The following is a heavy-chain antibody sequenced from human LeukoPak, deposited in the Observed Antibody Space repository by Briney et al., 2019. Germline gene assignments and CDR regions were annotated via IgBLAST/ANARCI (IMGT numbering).Heavy chain of an antibody. J-gene: IGHJ4*02. CDR1: GYTLTELS. D-gene: IGHD3-22*01. CDR3: VTFTYDSSGYSFEVADY. V-gene: IGHV1-24*01. CDR2: FDPEDGET. Sequence: ASVKVSCKVSGYTLTELSMHWVRQAPGKGLEWMGGFDPEDGETIYAQRFQGRVTMTEDTSTDTAYMELSSLRSEDTAVYYCVTFTYDSSGYSFEVADYWGRGTLVTVSS.